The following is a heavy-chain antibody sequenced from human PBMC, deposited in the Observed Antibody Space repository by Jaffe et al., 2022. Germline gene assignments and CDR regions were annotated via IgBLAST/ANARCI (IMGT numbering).Heavy chain of an antibody. CDR3: ARSVPTYCSGPNCPYDYSYMDL. Sequence: EVQLVESGGGLVQPGGSLRVSCAASGFNFNYHAMNWARQAPGKGLEWVSYISGTGDTIYYADSVRGRFTISRDNAKNSLYLQMNSLRVDDTAVYFCARSVPTYCSGPNCPYDYSYMDLWGTGTAVTVSS. J-gene: IGHJ6*03. D-gene: IGHD2-2*01. CDR2: ISGTGDTI. V-gene: IGHV3-48*03. CDR1: GFNFNYHA.